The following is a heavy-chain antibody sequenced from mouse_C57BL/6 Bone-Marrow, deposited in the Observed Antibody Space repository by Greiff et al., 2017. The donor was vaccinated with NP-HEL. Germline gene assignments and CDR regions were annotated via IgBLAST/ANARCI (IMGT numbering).Heavy chain of an antibody. J-gene: IGHJ4*01. CDR3: ARSSQLRLNAMDY. V-gene: IGHV1-19*01. D-gene: IGHD1-1*01. CDR2: INPYNGGT. Sequence: EVQLQESGPVLVKPGASVKMSCKASGYTFTDYYMNWVKQSHGKSLEWIGVINPYNGGTSYNQKFKGKATLTVDKSSSTAYMELNSLTSEDSAVYYCARSSQLRLNAMDYWGQGTSVTVSS. CDR1: GYTFTDYY.